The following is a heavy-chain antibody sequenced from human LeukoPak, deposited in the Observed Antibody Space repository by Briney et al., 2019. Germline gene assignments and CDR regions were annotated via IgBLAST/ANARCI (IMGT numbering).Heavy chain of an antibody. V-gene: IGHV3-7*01. D-gene: IGHD2-15*01. CDR1: GFSFSAYW. CDR3: ARFGYVAAVDV. J-gene: IGHJ4*02. CDR2: INPAGSET. Sequence: GGSLKLSCAASGFSFSAYWMTWVRQAPGTGLEWVANINPAGSETYYVDPVKGRFSISRDNAKNLVYLQMNSLRAEDTAVYHCARFGYVAAVDVWGQGTPVTVSS.